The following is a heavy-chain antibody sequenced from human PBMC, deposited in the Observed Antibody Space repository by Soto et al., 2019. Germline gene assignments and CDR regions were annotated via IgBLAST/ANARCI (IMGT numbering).Heavy chain of an antibody. D-gene: IGHD3-16*01. V-gene: IGHV3-7*01. CDR3: VRDHLWAFDF. J-gene: IGHJ3*01. Sequence: GGSLRLSCAASGFTFSSDWMSWFRQAPGKGLEWVANIKQDGSEKYYVDSVKGRFTISRDNAKNSLYLQMNSLRAEDTAVYYCVRDHLWAFDFWGQGTMVTVSS. CDR1: GFTFSSDW. CDR2: IKQDGSEK.